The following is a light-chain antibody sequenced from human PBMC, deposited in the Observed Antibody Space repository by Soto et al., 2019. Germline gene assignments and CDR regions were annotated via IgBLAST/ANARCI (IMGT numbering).Light chain of an antibody. V-gene: IGKV1-5*01. Sequence: DIQMTQSPSTLSASVGDRVTITCRASQSISSWLAWYQQKPGKAPKLLIYDASSLESGVPSRFSGSGSGTEFTLTISSLQPDDFANYYGQQYNCYSWTFGQGPNVDVK. CDR2: DAS. J-gene: IGKJ1*01. CDR3: QQYNCYSWT. CDR1: QSISSW.